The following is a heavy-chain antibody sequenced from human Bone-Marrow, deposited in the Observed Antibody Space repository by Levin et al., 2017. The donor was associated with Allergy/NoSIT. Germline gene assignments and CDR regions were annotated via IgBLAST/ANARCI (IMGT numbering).Heavy chain of an antibody. CDR2: INHIGST. V-gene: IGHV4-34*01. D-gene: IGHD2-21*02. Sequence: SETLSLTCAVYGGSFSGHYWSWIRQPPGEGLEWIGEINHIGSTNYNPSLKSRVTISVDTSKNQFSLRLNSVTAADTAVYYCASAYCGGDCFSSGKIDSWGQGTLVTVSS. CDR3: ASAYCGGDCFSSGKIDS. J-gene: IGHJ4*02. CDR1: GGSFSGHY.